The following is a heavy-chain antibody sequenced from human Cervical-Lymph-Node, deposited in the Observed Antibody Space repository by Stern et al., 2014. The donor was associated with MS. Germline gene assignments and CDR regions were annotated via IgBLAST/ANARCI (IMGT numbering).Heavy chain of an antibody. CDR3: AKQKGRDYFFDY. J-gene: IGHJ4*02. CDR1: GYTFTNYY. V-gene: IGHV1-46*03. D-gene: IGHD3-10*01. CDR2: LNPSGGVT. Sequence: QLVESGAEVKKPGASVNISCKASGYTFTNYYLHWVRQAPGQGLEWMGILNPSGGVTIYAQKFQGRVTMTGDTSTATMQLSSLRSEDTAVYYCAKQKGRDYFFDYWGQGTLLTVSS.